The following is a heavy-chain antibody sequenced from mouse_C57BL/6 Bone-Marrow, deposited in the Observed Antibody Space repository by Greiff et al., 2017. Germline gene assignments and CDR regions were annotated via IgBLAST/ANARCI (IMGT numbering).Heavy chain of an antibody. J-gene: IGHJ3*01. CDR2: IDPSDSYT. CDR3: ANLLAY. Sequence: VQLQQPGAELVMPGASVKLSCKASGYTFTSYWMHWVKQRPGQGLEWIGEIDPSDSYTNYNQKFKGKSTLTLDKSSSTAYMQLSSLTSEDSAVYYCANLLAYWGQGTLVTVSA. CDR1: GYTFTSYW. V-gene: IGHV1-69*01.